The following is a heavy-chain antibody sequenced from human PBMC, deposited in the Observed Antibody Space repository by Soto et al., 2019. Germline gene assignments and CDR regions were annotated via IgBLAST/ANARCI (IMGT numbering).Heavy chain of an antibody. CDR2: ISGSGGST. Sequence: EGQLLESAGGLVQPGGSLRLSCAASGFTFSNFAMSWVRQAPGKGLEWVSVISGSGGSTYYADSVKGRSTISRDNSKNMLLLQMDSLRAEDTAVYYCAKHLSPTVVTFEYFQHWGQGTLVIVSS. CDR1: GFTFSNFA. CDR3: AKHLSPTVVTFEYFQH. J-gene: IGHJ1*01. V-gene: IGHV3-23*01. D-gene: IGHD2-21*02.